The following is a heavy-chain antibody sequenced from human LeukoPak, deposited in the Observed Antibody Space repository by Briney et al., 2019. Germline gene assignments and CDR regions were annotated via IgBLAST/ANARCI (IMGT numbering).Heavy chain of an antibody. CDR2: INPNSGDT. J-gene: IGHJ4*02. CDR3: ALTYCGGGSCYSDYFDY. Sequence: ASVKVSCKXSGYTFTAYYMHWVRQAPGQGLEWMGWINPNSGDTNYVQKFQGRVTMTRDTSISTAYMELSRLRSDDMAVYYCALTYCGGGSCYSDYFDYWGQGTLVTVSS. CDR1: GYTFTAYY. V-gene: IGHV1-2*02. D-gene: IGHD2-15*01.